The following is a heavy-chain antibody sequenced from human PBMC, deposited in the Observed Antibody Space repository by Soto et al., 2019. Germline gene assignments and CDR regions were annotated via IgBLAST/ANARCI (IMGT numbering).Heavy chain of an antibody. J-gene: IGHJ6*02. D-gene: IGHD2-15*01. CDR1: GFTVSNNY. Sequence: EVQLVETGGGLIQPGGSLRLSCAASGFTVSNNYMNWVRQAPGKGLEWVSIIYSGGNTYYADSVKGRFTISRDNSKNTLYLQMNSLRAEDTAVYYCARDLRYCSGGSCYGDGMDVWGQGTTVTVSS. CDR3: ARDLRYCSGGSCYGDGMDV. CDR2: IYSGGNT. V-gene: IGHV3-53*02.